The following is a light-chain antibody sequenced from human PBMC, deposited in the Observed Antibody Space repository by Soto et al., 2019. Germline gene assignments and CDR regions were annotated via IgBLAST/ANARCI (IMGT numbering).Light chain of an antibody. V-gene: IGLV3-21*02. CDR2: ADS. CDR3: QVWDSSSDHVV. CDR1: NIGSKS. Sequence: SYELTQPPSVSVAPGQTASITCGGNNIGSKSVHWYQQRPGQAPVLVVYADSDRPSGIPDRFSGSNSGNTATLTISRVEAGDEADYYCQVWDSSSDHVVFGGGTKLTVL. J-gene: IGLJ2*01.